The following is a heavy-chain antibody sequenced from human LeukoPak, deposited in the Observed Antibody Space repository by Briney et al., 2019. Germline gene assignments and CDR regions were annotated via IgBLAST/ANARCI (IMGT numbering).Heavy chain of an antibody. CDR2: IKEDGSEK. CDR3: ARDRVIDF. D-gene: IGHD3-10*01. J-gene: IGHJ4*02. Sequence: GGSLRLSCAASGFTFRSYWMNWVRQAPGKGLEWVANIKEDGSEKYYVDSVKGRFTISRDNAKNSLYLQTNSLRAEDTAVYYCARDRVIDFWGQGTLVTVSS. V-gene: IGHV3-7*04. CDR1: GFTFRSYW.